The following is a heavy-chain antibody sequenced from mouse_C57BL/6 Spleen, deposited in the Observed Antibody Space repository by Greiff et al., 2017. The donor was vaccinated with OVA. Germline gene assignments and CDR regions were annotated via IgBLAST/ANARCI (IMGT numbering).Heavy chain of an antibody. CDR2: IDPEDGET. CDR1: GFNIKDYY. J-gene: IGHJ4*01. CDR3: ARTPRYYDCDDAMDD. D-gene: IGHD2-4*01. V-gene: IGHV14-2*01. Sequence: VQLKESGAELVKPGASVKLSCTASGFNIKDYYMHWVKQRTEQGLEWIGRIDPEDGETKYAPKFQGKAPITADTSSNTAYLQLSSLTSEDTAVYYCARTPRYYDCDDAMDDWGQGTSVTVAS.